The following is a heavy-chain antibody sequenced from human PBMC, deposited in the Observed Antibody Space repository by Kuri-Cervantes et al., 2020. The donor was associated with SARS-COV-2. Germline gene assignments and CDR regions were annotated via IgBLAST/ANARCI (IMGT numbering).Heavy chain of an antibody. CDR1: GGSFSGYY. J-gene: IGHJ5*02. CDR3: ARDDVVIGGGKNWFDH. CDR2: INHSGST. D-gene: IGHD3-22*01. V-gene: IGHV4-34*01. Sequence: SCAVYGGSFSGYYWSWIRQPPGKGLEWIGGINHSGSTNYNPSLKSRVTISVDTSKNQFSLKLSSVTAADTAVYYCARDDVVIGGGKNWFDHWGQGIPVTVSS.